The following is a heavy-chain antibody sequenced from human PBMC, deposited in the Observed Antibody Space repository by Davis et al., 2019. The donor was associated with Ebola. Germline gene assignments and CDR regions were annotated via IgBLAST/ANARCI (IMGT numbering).Heavy chain of an antibody. D-gene: IGHD3-3*01. CDR3: AKPIVGTYFDGFDI. V-gene: IGHV1-46*01. Sequence: AASVKVSCKASGYTFTNYYMHWVRQAPGQGLEWMGMINPNDGRTIYAQKFQGRVTVTRDTSTTTVYMDLSSLRAEDTAVYYCAKPIVGTYFDGFDIWGQGTLVTVSS. CDR2: INPNDGRT. J-gene: IGHJ3*02. CDR1: GYTFTNYY.